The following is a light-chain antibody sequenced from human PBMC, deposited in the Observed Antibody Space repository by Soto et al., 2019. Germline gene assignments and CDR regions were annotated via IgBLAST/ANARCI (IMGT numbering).Light chain of an antibody. CDR2: GAY. CDR3: QQYNNWPQT. V-gene: IGKV3-15*01. Sequence: EIVMTQSPATLSVSPGERATLSCRASQSVNSNLAWYQQKTGQTPRLLNYGAYTKATGIPARISGSGSGTKFTLTISSLQSEDFAVYYCQQYNNWPQTFGQGTKV. CDR1: QSVNSN. J-gene: IGKJ1*01.